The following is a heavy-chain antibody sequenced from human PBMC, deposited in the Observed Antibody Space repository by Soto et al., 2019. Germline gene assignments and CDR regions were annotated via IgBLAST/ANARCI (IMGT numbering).Heavy chain of an antibody. D-gene: IGHD2-2*01. CDR3: ARVPPYCSSTSCPTTSYFDY. Sequence: SETLSLTCAVYGGSFSGYYWSWIRQPPGKGLEWIGEINHSGSTNYNPSLKSRVTISVDTSKNQFSLKLSSVTAADTAVYYCARVPPYCSSTSCPTTSYFDYWGQGTLVTVSS. CDR1: GGSFSGYY. V-gene: IGHV4-34*01. CDR2: INHSGST. J-gene: IGHJ4*02.